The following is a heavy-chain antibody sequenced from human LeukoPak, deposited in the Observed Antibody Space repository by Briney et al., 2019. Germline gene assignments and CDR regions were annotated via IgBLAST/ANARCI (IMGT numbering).Heavy chain of an antibody. CDR3: ARHLYYYGSGSYSPGPNWFDP. Sequence: SETLSLTCAVYGGSFSGYYWSWIRQPPGKGLEWIGEINHSGSTNYNPSLKSRVTISVDTSKNQFSLKLSSVTAADTAVYYCARHLYYYGSGSYSPGPNWFDPWGQGTLVTVSS. D-gene: IGHD3-10*01. CDR2: INHSGST. CDR1: GGSFSGYY. V-gene: IGHV4-34*01. J-gene: IGHJ5*02.